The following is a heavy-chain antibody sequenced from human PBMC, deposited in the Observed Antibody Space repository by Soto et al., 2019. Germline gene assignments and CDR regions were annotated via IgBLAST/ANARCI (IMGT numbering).Heavy chain of an antibody. Sequence: GGSLRLSCAASGFTFSSYAMSWVRQAPGKGLEWVSAISGSGGSTYYVDSVKGRFTISRDNSKNTLYLQMNSLRAEDTAVYYCAKDRPYDYIWGSYRYFDYWGQGTLVTVSS. V-gene: IGHV3-23*01. CDR1: GFTFSSYA. CDR2: ISGSGGST. CDR3: AKDRPYDYIWGSYRYFDY. J-gene: IGHJ4*02. D-gene: IGHD3-16*02.